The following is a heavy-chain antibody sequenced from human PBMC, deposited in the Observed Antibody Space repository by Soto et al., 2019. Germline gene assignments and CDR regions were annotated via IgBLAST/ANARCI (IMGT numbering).Heavy chain of an antibody. CDR2: ISAYNGNT. D-gene: IGHD3-16*02. V-gene: IGHV1-18*04. CDR3: ARLMDGYDYVWGSYRYTQPIAY. Sequence: GASVKVSCQASGYTFTSYGISWVRQAPGQGLEWLGWISAYNGNTNYAQKFQGRVTMTRNTSISTAYMELSSLRSEDTAVYYCARLMDGYDYVWGSYRYTQPIAYWGQGTLVTVAS. J-gene: IGHJ4*02. CDR1: GYTFTSYG.